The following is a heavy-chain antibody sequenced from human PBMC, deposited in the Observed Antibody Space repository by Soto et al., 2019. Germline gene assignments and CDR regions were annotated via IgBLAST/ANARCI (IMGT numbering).Heavy chain of an antibody. Sequence: SETLSLTCIVSGEPISSSSYYWGWIRQPPGKGLEWIGSIYYSGRTYYNPSFKSRVTISIDTSKNQFSLKLSSVTATDTAVYYCARQRTTVVTQAYFDHWGQGALVTVSS. CDR2: IYYSGRT. V-gene: IGHV4-39*01. CDR1: GEPISSSSYY. D-gene: IGHD2-21*02. J-gene: IGHJ4*02. CDR3: ARQRTTVVTQAYFDH.